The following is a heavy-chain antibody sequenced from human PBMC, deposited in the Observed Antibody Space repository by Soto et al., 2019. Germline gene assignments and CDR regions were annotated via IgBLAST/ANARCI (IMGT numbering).Heavy chain of an antibody. D-gene: IGHD1-26*01. V-gene: IGHV4-31*03. Sequence: QVQLQESGPGLVKPSQTLSLTCTVSGGSISTGGYYLSCIRQHPGRGLEWIGYIYNSGMTFSNRSLQSRVAISIDTSKNKFSLKLSSVTAADTAVYYCATVRWELHDAFDIWGQGTMVIVSS. CDR1: GGSISTGGYY. J-gene: IGHJ3*02. CDR2: IYNSGMT. CDR3: ATVRWELHDAFDI.